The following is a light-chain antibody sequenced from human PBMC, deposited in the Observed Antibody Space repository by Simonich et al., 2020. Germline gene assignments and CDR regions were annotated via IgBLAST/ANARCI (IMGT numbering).Light chain of an antibody. CDR3: QQYGSSHET. V-gene: IGKV3D-20*01. Sequence: EIVMTQSPATLSVSPGERATLSCRANQSVSSSYLAWYQQKPGLAPRLLIYDASSRATGIPDRFSGSGSGTDFTLTISRLEPEDLAVYYCQQYGSSHETFGQGTKVEIK. CDR2: DAS. CDR1: QSVSSSY. J-gene: IGKJ1*01.